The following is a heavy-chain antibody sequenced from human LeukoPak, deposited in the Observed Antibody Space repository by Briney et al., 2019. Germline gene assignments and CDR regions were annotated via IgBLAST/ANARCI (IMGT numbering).Heavy chain of an antibody. CDR3: AKYRTTSAPPRNFDY. D-gene: IGHD1-14*01. CDR2: INTDGSST. J-gene: IGHJ4*02. Sequence: PGGSLRLSCAASGFTFSSYWMHWVRQAPGKGLVWVSRINTDGSSTSYADSVKGRFAISRDNSKNTLHLQMNSLRADDTALYYCAKYRTTSAPPRNFDYWGQGTLVTVSS. V-gene: IGHV3-74*01. CDR1: GFTFSSYW.